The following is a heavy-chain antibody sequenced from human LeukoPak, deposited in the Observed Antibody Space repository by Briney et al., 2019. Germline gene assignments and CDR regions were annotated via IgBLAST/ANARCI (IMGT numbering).Heavy chain of an antibody. V-gene: IGHV1-18*01. Sequence: ASVKVSCKASGYTFTSCGISWLRQAPGQGLEWMGWISTYSGKTNYAQKYQGRVTMTTDTSTSTAYMELRSLRSDDTAVYYCARDQQWLDPARHGFDYWGQGTLVTVSS. CDR1: GYTFTSCG. CDR2: ISTYSGKT. J-gene: IGHJ4*02. D-gene: IGHD6-19*01. CDR3: ARDQQWLDPARHGFDY.